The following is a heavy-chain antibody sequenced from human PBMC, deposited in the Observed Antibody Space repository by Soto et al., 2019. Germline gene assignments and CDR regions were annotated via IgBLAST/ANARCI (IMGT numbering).Heavy chain of an antibody. CDR1: GFTVSSDY. Sequence: GGSLRLSCAASGFTVSSDYTSWVRQAPGKGLEWVSIIYDDGSTNYADSVKGRFSISRSNSKNTLYLQMNSLRAEDTAVYYCAREEIFEGIIFDAFDIWGQGTMVTVSS. V-gene: IGHV3-66*01. CDR2: IYDDGST. CDR3: AREEIFEGIIFDAFDI. J-gene: IGHJ3*02. D-gene: IGHD3-10*01.